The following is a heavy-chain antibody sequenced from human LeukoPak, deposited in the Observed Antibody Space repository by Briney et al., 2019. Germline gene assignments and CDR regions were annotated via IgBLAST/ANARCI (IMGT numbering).Heavy chain of an antibody. V-gene: IGHV4-39*01. CDR1: SGSISSSSYY. J-gene: IGHJ6*03. CDR2: IYYSGST. CDR3: TSLYYYYYYMDV. Sequence: SETLSLTCIVSSGSISSSSYYWGWIRQPPGKGLEWIGSIYYSGSTYYNPSLKSRVTISVDTSKNQFSLRLSSVTAADTAVYYCTSLYYYYYYMDVWGKGTTVTVSS.